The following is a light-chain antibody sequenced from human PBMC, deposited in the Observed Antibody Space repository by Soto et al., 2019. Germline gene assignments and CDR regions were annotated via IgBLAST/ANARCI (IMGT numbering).Light chain of an antibody. J-gene: IGLJ2*01. CDR3: TSYTGGSTLVV. Sequence: QSALTQPASVSGSLGQSITISCTGTRRDVGGYDYVSWYQHRPGEAPKLMIYDVSLRPSGVSYRFSCSKSGNTASLAISGLQAEDEGDYYCTSYTGGSTLVVFGGGTQLTVL. CDR1: RRDVGGYDY. CDR2: DVS. V-gene: IGLV2-14*03.